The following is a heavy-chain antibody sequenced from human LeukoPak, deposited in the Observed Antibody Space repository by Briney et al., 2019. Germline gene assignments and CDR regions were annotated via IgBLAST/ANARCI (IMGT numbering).Heavy chain of an antibody. Sequence: SETLSLTCTVSGGSISSGGYYWSWIRQHPGKGLEWIGYIYYSGSTNYNPSLKSRVTISVDTSKNQFSLKLSSVTAADTAVYYCARVRPGDSSSWYDQWYNWFDPWGQGTLVTVSS. V-gene: IGHV4-61*08. D-gene: IGHD6-13*01. CDR3: ARVRPGDSSSWYDQWYNWFDP. CDR2: IYYSGST. CDR1: GGSISSGGYY. J-gene: IGHJ5*02.